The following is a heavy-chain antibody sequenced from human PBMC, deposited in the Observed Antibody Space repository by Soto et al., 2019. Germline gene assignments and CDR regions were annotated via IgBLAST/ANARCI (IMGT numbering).Heavy chain of an antibody. V-gene: IGHV4-39*01. CDR2: VYYSGSP. CDR3: AKVHSALLLY. D-gene: IGHD6-6*01. J-gene: IGHJ4*02. CDR1: GGSISSGSYY. Sequence: SETLSLTCIVSGGSISSGSYYWGWIRQPPGKGLEWIGSVYYSGSPYYNPSLQSRVTISLDTSKNQFPLNLTSVTAADTAIDYCAKVHSALLLYWGPGALVTVSS.